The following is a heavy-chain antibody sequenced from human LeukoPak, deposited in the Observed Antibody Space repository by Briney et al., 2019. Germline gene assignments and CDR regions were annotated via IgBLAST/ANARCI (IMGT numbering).Heavy chain of an antibody. CDR2: IKQDGSEK. Sequence: GGSLRLSCAASGFSVSTHWMSWVRQAPGKGLEWVANIKQDGSEKYYVDSVKGRFTISRDNAKNSLYLQMNSLRAEDTAVYYCARGGWYYFNYWGQGTLVTVSS. CDR1: GFSVSTHW. D-gene: IGHD6-19*01. CDR3: ARGGWYYFNY. V-gene: IGHV3-7*05. J-gene: IGHJ4*02.